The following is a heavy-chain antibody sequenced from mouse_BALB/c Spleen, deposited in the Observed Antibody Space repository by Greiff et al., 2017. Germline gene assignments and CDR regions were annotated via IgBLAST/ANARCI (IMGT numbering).Heavy chain of an antibody. Sequence: DVMLVESGGGLVQPGGSRKLSCAASGFTFSSFGMHWVRQAPEKGLEWVAYISSGSSTIYYADTVKGRFTISSDNPKNTLFLQMTSLRSEDTAMYYCARDNYDAMDYWGQGTSVTVSS. V-gene: IGHV5-17*02. CDR3: ARDNYDAMDY. D-gene: IGHD6-1*01. J-gene: IGHJ4*01. CDR2: ISSGSSTI. CDR1: GFTFSSFG.